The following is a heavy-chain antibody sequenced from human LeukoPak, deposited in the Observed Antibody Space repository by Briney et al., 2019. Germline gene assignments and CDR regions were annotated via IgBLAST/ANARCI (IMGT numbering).Heavy chain of an antibody. V-gene: IGHV5-51*01. CDR2: IYPGDSDT. J-gene: IGHJ4*02. CDR3: ARLGSFRGNYYPDY. CDR1: GYGFTNYW. D-gene: IGHD1-7*01. Sequence: GESLQISCKGSGYGFTNYWIGWVRRMPGKGLECMGIIYPGDSDTRYSPSFQGQVTISADKSISTAYLQWSSLKASDTAMYYCARLGSFRGNYYPDYWGQGTLVTVSS.